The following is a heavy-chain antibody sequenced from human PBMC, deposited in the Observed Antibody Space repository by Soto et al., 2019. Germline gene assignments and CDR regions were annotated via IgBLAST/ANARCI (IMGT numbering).Heavy chain of an antibody. Sequence: PGGSLRLSCAASGFTFKIYALHWVRHAPGKGLEWVSVISFDGDKKYYADSVKGRFTISRDNFKNTRYLQMNSLRAADTAVYYCARGQRALITYGPFDPWGQGTLGTVSS. CDR2: ISFDGDKK. D-gene: IGHD4-17*01. CDR3: ARGQRALITYGPFDP. J-gene: IGHJ5*02. CDR1: GFTFKIYA. V-gene: IGHV3-30-3*01.